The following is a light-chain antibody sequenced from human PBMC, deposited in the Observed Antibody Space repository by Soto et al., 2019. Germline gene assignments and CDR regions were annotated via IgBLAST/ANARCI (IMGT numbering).Light chain of an antibody. CDR1: QSVSSN. J-gene: IGKJ4*01. Sequence: IVMTHSPATLSVSPGERATLSCRASQSVSSNLAWYQQKPGQAPRLLIYGASTRATGIPARFSGSGSGTEFTLTISSLQSEDFTVYYCQQYNNLPLTFGGGTKVDIK. V-gene: IGKV3-15*01. CDR3: QQYNNLPLT. CDR2: GAS.